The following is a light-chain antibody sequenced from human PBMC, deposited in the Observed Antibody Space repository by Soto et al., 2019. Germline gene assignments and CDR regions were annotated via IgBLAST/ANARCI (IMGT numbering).Light chain of an antibody. CDR1: QNIRSNE. CDR2: RGS. Sequence: EVVLTQSPGTLSLSPGERATLSCRASQNIRSNELAWDQQKPGQAPRLLIYRGSSRATGIPDRFSGRGSGTDFTLTISRLEPEDSAVYYCQDYGTSAPWTFGQGTKVEIK. J-gene: IGKJ1*01. CDR3: QDYGTSAPWT. V-gene: IGKV3-20*01.